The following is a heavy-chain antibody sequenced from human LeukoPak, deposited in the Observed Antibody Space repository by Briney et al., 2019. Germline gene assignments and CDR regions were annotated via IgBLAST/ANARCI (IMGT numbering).Heavy chain of an antibody. D-gene: IGHD2-21*02. V-gene: IGHV1-69*01. CDR1: GGTFSSYA. J-gene: IGHJ6*03. CDR3: ASGAHCGGDCYSGYYYYYYMDV. CDR2: IIPIFGTA. Sequence: SVKVSCKASGGTFSSYAISWVRQAPGQGLEWMGGIIPIFGTANYAQKFQGRVTITADESTSTAYMELSSLRSEDTAVYYCASGAHCGGDCYSGYYYYYYMDVWGKGTTVTISS.